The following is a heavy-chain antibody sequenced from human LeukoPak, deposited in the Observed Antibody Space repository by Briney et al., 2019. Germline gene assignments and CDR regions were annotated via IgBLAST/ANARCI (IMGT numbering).Heavy chain of an antibody. CDR3: ARVDGTGYFDY. CDR2: IKQDGSEK. CDR1: GGSFSGYY. J-gene: IGHJ4*02. D-gene: IGHD3-10*01. V-gene: IGHV3-7*01. Sequence: ETLSLTCAVYGGSFSGYYWSWIRQPPGKGLEWVANIKQDGSEKYYVDSVKGRFTISRDNAKNSLYLQMNSLRAEDTAVYYCARVDGTGYFDYWGQGTLVTVSS.